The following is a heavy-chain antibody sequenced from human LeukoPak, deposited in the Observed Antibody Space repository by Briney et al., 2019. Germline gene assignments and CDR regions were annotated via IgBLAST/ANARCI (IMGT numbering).Heavy chain of an antibody. D-gene: IGHD2-8*01. CDR1: GGSITSTNW. Sequence: PSETLSLTCGVSGGSITSTNWWSWVRQPPGQGLEWIGEVSLSGLTNYNPTLNSRVIMALDTSKNHLSLNLTSVTAAYTAVYFCSRENGAFSPFGYWGQGTLVTVPS. V-gene: IGHV4-4*02. J-gene: IGHJ4*02. CDR2: VSLSGLT. CDR3: SRENGAFSPFGY.